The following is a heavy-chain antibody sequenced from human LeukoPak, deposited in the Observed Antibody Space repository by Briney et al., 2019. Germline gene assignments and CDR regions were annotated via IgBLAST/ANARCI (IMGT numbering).Heavy chain of an antibody. D-gene: IGHD4-17*01. V-gene: IGHV3-23*01. CDR3: AKVGTVYYFDY. Sequence: QPGGSLRLSCAASGFTFRNYAMSWVRQAPGKGLEWVSGISASGGSTYYADSVTGRFTISRDSSKNTLYLQMNTLRAEDTAVYYCAKVGTVYYFDYWGQGTLVTVSS. CDR1: GFTFRNYA. CDR2: ISASGGST. J-gene: IGHJ4*02.